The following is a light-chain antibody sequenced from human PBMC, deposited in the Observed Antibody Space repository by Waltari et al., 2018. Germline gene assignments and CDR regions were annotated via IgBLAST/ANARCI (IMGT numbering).Light chain of an antibody. CDR2: RAS. J-gene: IGKJ1*01. V-gene: IGKV1-5*03. CDR1: QSINRL. Sequence: DIQMTQSPSTLSASVGDTVSITCRASQSINRLLAWYQQKPGTAPNRLIYRASTLESGVPSRFSGSESGAEFTLTISSLQPDDFASYYCQQYSDDWTFGQGTKVEIK. CDR3: QQYSDDWT.